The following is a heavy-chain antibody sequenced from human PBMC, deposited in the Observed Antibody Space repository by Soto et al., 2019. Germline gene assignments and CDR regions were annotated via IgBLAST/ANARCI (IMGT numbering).Heavy chain of an antibody. D-gene: IGHD3-3*01. V-gene: IGHV3-23*01. Sequence: GGSLRLSCAASGFTFSSYAMSWVRQAPGKGLEWVSAISGSGGSTYYADSVKGRFTISRDNSKNTLYLQMNSLRAEDTAVYYCAKSSNYDFWSGYYRFDYWGQGTLVTVSS. CDR2: ISGSGGST. CDR1: GFTFSSYA. J-gene: IGHJ4*02. CDR3: AKSSNYDFWSGYYRFDY.